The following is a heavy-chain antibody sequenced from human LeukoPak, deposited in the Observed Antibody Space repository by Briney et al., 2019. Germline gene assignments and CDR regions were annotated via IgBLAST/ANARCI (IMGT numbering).Heavy chain of an antibody. CDR1: GFIFSSYW. V-gene: IGHV3-7*01. CDR3: ARIVPAACFDY. CDR2: IKQDGSEK. D-gene: IGHD2-2*01. J-gene: IGHJ4*02. Sequence: SGGSLRLSCAASGFIFSSYWMSWVRQTPGKGLEWVANIKQDGSEKYYVDSVKGRFTISRDNAKNSLYLQMNSLRAEDTAVYYCARIVPAACFDYWGQGTLVTVCS.